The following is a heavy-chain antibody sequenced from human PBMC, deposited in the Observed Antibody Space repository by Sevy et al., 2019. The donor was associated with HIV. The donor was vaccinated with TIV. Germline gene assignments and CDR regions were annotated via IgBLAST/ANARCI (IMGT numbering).Heavy chain of an antibody. CDR2: ISYDGSNK. J-gene: IGHJ6*02. D-gene: IGHD1-26*01. V-gene: IGHV3-30-3*01. CDR3: ARGHYYVPYYYGMDV. CDR1: GFTFSSYA. Sequence: GGSLRLSCAASGFTFSSYAMHWVRQAPGKGLEWVAVISYDGSNKYYADSVKGRFTISRDNSKNTLYLQMNSLRAEDTAVYYRARGHYYVPYYYGMDVWGQGTTVTVSS.